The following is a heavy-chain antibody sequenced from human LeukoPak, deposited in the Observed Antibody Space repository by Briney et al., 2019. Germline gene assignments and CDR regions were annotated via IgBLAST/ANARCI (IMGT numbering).Heavy chain of an antibody. D-gene: IGHD6-19*01. CDR2: IAPSSGTT. Sequence: GASVKVSCKASGYTFTSNYMHWVRQAPGQGLEWMGVIAPSSGTTSYAQKFQGRVTMTEDTSTDTAYMELSSLRSEDTAVYYCATPVRQWLNPFDYWGQGALVTVSS. V-gene: IGHV1-46*01. J-gene: IGHJ4*02. CDR3: ATPVRQWLNPFDY. CDR1: GYTFTSNY.